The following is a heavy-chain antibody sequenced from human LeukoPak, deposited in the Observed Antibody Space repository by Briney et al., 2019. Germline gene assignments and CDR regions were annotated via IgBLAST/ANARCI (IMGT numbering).Heavy chain of an antibody. CDR3: AKGSYGSGSPFEIPAS. Sequence: GGSLRLSCAASGFTFSSYAMSWVRQAPGKGLEWVAVISYDGSNKYYADSVKGRFTISRDNSKNTLYLQMNSLRAEDTAVYYCAKGSYGSGSPFEIPASWGQGTLVTVSS. D-gene: IGHD3-10*01. CDR1: GFTFSSYA. CDR2: ISYDGSNK. V-gene: IGHV3-30*18. J-gene: IGHJ5*02.